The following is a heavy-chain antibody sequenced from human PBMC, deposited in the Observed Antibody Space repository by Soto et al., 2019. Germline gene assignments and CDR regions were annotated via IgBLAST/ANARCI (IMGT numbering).Heavy chain of an antibody. Sequence: GESLKISCKGSGYSFTSYWIGWVRQMPGKVLEWMVIIYPGVSDTRYSPSFLGQVTISAVKSISTAYLQWSSLKASDTAMYYCALCSSWYLFDYWGQGTLVTVSS. CDR3: ALCSSWYLFDY. CDR2: IYPGVSDT. V-gene: IGHV5-51*01. CDR1: GYSFTSYW. D-gene: IGHD6-13*01. J-gene: IGHJ4*02.